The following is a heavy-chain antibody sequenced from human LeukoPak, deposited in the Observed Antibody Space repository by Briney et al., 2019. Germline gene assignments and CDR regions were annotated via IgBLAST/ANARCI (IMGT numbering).Heavy chain of an antibody. CDR1: GFTFSNYA. CDR3: AKDMYEYSSSYYYYYYYMDV. V-gene: IGHV3-23*01. CDR2: FSGSGGGST. J-gene: IGHJ6*03. Sequence: GGSLRLSCAASGFTFSNYAMTWVRQAPGKGLEWVSTFSGSGGGSTYYADSVKGRFTISRYNSKSTLYLQMNSLRAEDTAVYYCAKDMYEYSSSYYYYYYYMDVWGMGTTVTVSS. D-gene: IGHD6-6*01.